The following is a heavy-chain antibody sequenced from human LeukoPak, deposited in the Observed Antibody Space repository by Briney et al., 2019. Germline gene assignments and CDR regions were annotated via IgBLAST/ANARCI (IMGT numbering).Heavy chain of an antibody. CDR2: IIPIFGTA. CDR1: GGTFSSYS. V-gene: IGHV1-69*13. CDR3: ARRGPENWFDP. Sequence: GASVKVSCKASGGTFSSYSISWLRQAPGQGLEWMGGIIPIFGTANYAQKFQGRVTITADESTSTAYMELSSLRSEDTAVYYCARRGPENWFDPWGQGTLVTVSS. J-gene: IGHJ5*02.